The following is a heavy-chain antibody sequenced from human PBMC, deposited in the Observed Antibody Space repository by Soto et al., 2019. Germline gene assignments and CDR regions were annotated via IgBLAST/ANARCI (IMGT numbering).Heavy chain of an antibody. V-gene: IGHV4-39*01. D-gene: IGHD6-13*01. CDR1: GGSISSSSYY. J-gene: IGHJ4*02. CDR2: IYYSGST. CDR3: ARLRAPPGGYFDY. Sequence: QLQLQESGPGLVKPSETLSLTCTVSGGSISSSSYYWGWIRQPPGKGLEWIGSIYYSGSTYYNPSRKSRVTISVDTSKNQFSLKLGSVTAADTAVYYCARLRAPPGGYFDYWGQGTLVTVSS.